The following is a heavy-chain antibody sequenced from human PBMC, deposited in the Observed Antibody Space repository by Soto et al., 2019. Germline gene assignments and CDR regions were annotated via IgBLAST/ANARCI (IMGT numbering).Heavy chain of an antibody. D-gene: IGHD1-26*01. CDR2: INHSGST. CDR3: ARRGAPFDY. CDR1: GGSFSGYY. Sequence: PSETLSLTCAVYGGSFSGYYWSWIRQPPGKGLEWIGEINHSGSTNYNPSLKSRVTISVDTSKNQFSLKLSSVTAADTAVYYCARRGAPFDYWGQGTLVTVSS. V-gene: IGHV4-34*01. J-gene: IGHJ4*02.